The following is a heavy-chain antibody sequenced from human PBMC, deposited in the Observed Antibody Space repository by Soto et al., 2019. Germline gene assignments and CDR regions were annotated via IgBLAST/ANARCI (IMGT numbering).Heavy chain of an antibody. D-gene: IGHD3-22*01. CDR3: ARDSSGRQYYGMDV. CDR1: GFVFGDYS. Sequence: RRLSCTPFGFVFGDYSMNWVRQAPGKGLEWISYITTTSSTMYYADSVKGRFTISRDNAKNSLYLQMNSLRDEDTAVYYCARDSSGRQYYGMDVWGQGTTVTVSS. J-gene: IGHJ6*02. V-gene: IGHV3-48*02. CDR2: ITTTSSTM.